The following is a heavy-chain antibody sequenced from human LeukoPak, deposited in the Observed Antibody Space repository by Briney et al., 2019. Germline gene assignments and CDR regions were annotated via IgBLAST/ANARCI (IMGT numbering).Heavy chain of an antibody. CDR1: GDSVSSNSAA. CDR2: TYYRSKWFN. J-gene: IGHJ2*01. Sequence: SQTLSLTCAISGDSVSSNSAAWNWIRQSPSGGLEWLGRTYYRSKWFNDYAVSVRSRITIIPDTSKSQISLQVNSVTPEDTAVYYCARDPVTRGAGWYFDLWGRGTFVTVSS. CDR3: ARDPVTRGAGWYFDL. V-gene: IGHV6-1*01. D-gene: IGHD3-3*01.